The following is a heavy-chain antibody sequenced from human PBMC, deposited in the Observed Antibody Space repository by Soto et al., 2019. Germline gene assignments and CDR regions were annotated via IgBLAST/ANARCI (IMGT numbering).Heavy chain of an antibody. CDR1: GGTFSRNT. Sequence: QVQLVQSGAEVKKPGSSVKVSCKASGGTFSRNTMSWVRQAPGQGLEWMGGIIPIFGTANYAQKFQGRVTITADESTSTAYMELSRLRSEDTAVYYCARQFDYDSSGYYYAYWGQGTLVTVSS. J-gene: IGHJ4*02. D-gene: IGHD3-22*01. V-gene: IGHV1-69*01. CDR3: ARQFDYDSSGYYYAY. CDR2: IIPIFGTA.